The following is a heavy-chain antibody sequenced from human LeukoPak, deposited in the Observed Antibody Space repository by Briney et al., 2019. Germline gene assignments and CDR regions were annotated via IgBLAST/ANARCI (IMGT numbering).Heavy chain of an antibody. D-gene: IGHD6-19*01. CDR1: GFTVSSNY. Sequence: GGSLRLSCAASGFTVSSNYMSWVRQAPGKGLEWVSVIYSGGSTYYADSVKGRFTISRHNSKNTLYLQMNSLRAEDTAVYYCASSLHSSGFYYYGMDVWGQGTTVTVSS. V-gene: IGHV3-53*04. J-gene: IGHJ6*02. CDR2: IYSGGST. CDR3: ASSLHSSGFYYYGMDV.